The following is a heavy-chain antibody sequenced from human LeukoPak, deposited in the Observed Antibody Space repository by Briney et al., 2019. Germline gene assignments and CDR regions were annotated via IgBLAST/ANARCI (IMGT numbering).Heavy chain of an antibody. CDR1: GFIFSTYG. Sequence: GGTLRLSCSASGFIFSTYGMGWIRQAPGKGLEWVSSISRSGSTKYYADSVKGRFTISRDNAKNSLFLQMNSLRAEDTAVYYCARVLRYCSGGNCYSGGLGYMDVWGKGTTVTISS. J-gene: IGHJ6*03. CDR2: ISRSGSTK. D-gene: IGHD2-15*01. V-gene: IGHV3-11*01. CDR3: ARVLRYCSGGNCYSGGLGYMDV.